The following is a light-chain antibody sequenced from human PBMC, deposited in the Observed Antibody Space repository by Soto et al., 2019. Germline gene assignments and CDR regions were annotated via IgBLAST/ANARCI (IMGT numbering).Light chain of an antibody. CDR1: SSDVGSYDY. CDR2: EVN. V-gene: IGLV2-14*01. J-gene: IGLJ3*02. CDR3: SSYTSSSSLV. Sequence: QSALIQPPSVSGSPGQSVTISCTGTSSDVGSYDYVSWYQQHPGKAPKLMIYEVNNRPSGVSNRFSGSKSGNTASLTISGLQAEDEADYYCSSYTSSSSLVFGGGTKLTVL.